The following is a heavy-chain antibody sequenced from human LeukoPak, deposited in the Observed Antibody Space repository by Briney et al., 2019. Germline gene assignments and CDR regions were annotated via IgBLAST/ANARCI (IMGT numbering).Heavy chain of an antibody. J-gene: IGHJ4*02. CDR3: AKLRLTGTTDFFDY. CDR2: ISTRSDAK. Sequence: GGSLRLSCAASGFTFNSYGMSWVRQAPGKGLEWVSVISTRSDAKYYADSVKGRFTISRDNSKNTLHLQMNSLRAEDTAVYYCAKLRLTGTTDFFDYWGQGTLVTVSS. V-gene: IGHV3-23*01. CDR1: GFTFNSYG. D-gene: IGHD1-7*01.